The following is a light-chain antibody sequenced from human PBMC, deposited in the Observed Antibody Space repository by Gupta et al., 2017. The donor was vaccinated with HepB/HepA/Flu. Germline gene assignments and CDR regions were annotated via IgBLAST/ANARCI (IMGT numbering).Light chain of an antibody. CDR3: QQYYSTPLT. CDR1: QSVLYSSDNNNY. Sequence: DIVMTQSPDSLAVSLGERATINCKSSQSVLYSSDNNNYLAWYQQKGGQPPKLLIYWASTRDSGVPDRFSGSGSATDFTLTISGLQAEDVAVYYCQQYYSTPLTFGGGTKVEIK. CDR2: WAS. J-gene: IGKJ4*01. V-gene: IGKV4-1*01.